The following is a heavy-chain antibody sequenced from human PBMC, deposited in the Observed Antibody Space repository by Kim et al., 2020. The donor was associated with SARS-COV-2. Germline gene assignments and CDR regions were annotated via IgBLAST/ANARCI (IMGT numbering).Heavy chain of an antibody. CDR1: GFTFSNYW. CDR3: ARDRYSSGWYPIDY. Sequence: GGSLSLSCAASGFTFSNYWMSWIRQTPGKGLECVAQIKQDGSEKNYVDSVKGRFNISRDNAKNLVYLQMNNLGVEDTAVYFCARDRYSSGWYPIDYWGQGTLVTVSS. V-gene: IGHV3-7*01. CDR2: IKQDGSEK. D-gene: IGHD6-19*01. J-gene: IGHJ4*02.